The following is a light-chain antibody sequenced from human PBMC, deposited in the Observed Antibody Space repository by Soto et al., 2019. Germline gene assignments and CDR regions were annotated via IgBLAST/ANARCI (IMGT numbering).Light chain of an antibody. V-gene: IGLV2-23*01. Sequence: HSALTQPASVSGSPGQSITISCTGTSSDVGSYNVVSWYQQHPGKAPKLMIYEGTKRPSGVSNRFSGSKSGNTASLTISGLQAEDEADYYCCSYAGRSTYVFGTGTKLTVL. CDR3: CSYAGRSTYV. CDR1: SSDVGSYNV. J-gene: IGLJ1*01. CDR2: EGT.